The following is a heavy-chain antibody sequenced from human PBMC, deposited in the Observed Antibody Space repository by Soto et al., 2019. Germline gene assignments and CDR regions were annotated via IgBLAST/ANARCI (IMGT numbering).Heavy chain of an antibody. CDR1: GFTFSSYA. Sequence: GSLRISCAASGFTFSSYAMSWVRHAAGKGLEWVSAISGSCGSTYYADSVKGRFTISRDNSKNTLYLQMNSLRAEDTAVYYCAKDRDDFWSGYSDYWGQGTLVTVSS. V-gene: IGHV3-23*01. D-gene: IGHD3-3*01. CDR2: ISGSCGST. CDR3: AKDRDDFWSGYSDY. J-gene: IGHJ4*02.